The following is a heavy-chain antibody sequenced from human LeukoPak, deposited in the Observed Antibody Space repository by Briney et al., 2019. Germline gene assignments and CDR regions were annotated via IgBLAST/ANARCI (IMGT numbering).Heavy chain of an antibody. J-gene: IGHJ3*02. CDR3: AKDDCSSTSCYRTYAFDI. D-gene: IGHD2-2*01. V-gene: IGHV3-23*01. CDR1: EGTLPTHA. Sequence: GGSLRLSFPASEGTLPTHATRWVRQAPGKGLEWVAASSGRGGSPYYANSVKGRFTISRDNSKNTLYLQRNSLRAEDTAVYYCAKDDCSSTSCYRTYAFDIWGQGTMVTVSS. CDR2: SSGRGGSP.